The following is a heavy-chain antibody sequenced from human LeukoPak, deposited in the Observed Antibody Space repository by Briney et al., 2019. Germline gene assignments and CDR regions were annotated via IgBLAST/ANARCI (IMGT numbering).Heavy chain of an antibody. D-gene: IGHD1-26*01. V-gene: IGHV4-34*01. CDR1: GGSFSGYY. CDR2: INHSGST. J-gene: IGHJ6*02. CDR3: AREISGSYVYYYCYYGMDV. Sequence: PSETLSLTCAVYGGSFSGYYWSWIRQPPGKGLEWIGEINHSGSTNYNPSLKSRVTISVDTSKNQFSLKLSSVTAADTAVYYCAREISGSYVYYYCYYGMDVWGQGTTVTVSS.